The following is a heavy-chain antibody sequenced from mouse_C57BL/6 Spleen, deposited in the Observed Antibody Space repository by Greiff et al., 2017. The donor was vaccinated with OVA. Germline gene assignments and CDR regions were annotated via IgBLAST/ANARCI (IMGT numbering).Heavy chain of an antibody. CDR2: INPSNGGT. CDR1: GYTFTSYW. D-gene: IGHD1-1*01. Sequence: QVQLQQSGTELVKPGASVKLSCKASGYTFTSYWMHWVKQRPGQGLEWIGNINPSNGGTNYNEKFKSKATLTVDKSSSTAYMQLSSLTSEDSAVYYCSRPGSSYYAMDYWGQGTSVTVSS. CDR3: SRPGSSYYAMDY. J-gene: IGHJ4*01. V-gene: IGHV1-53*01.